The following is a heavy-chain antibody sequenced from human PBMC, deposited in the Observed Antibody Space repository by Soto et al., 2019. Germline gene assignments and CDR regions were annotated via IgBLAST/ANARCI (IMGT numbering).Heavy chain of an antibody. CDR1: GGTFSSYT. J-gene: IGHJ1*01. CDR2: IIPILGIA. Sequence: QVQLVQSGAEVKKPGSSVKVSCKASGGTFSSYTISWVRQAPGQGLEWMGRIIPILGIANYAQKFQGRVTITADKSTSTAYMELSSLRSEDTAVYYCARSLFPHPIQPWGQGTLVTVSS. V-gene: IGHV1-69*02. CDR3: ARSLFPHPIQP.